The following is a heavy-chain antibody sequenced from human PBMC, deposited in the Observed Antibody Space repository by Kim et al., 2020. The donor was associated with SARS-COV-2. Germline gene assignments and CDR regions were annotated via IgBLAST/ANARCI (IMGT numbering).Heavy chain of an antibody. Sequence: NPSLKSRATIPVDTSKNQFSLKLSSVTAADTALYYCAREIAVAGRGWFDPWGQGTLVTVSS. CDR3: AREIAVAGRGWFDP. V-gene: IGHV4-39*07. J-gene: IGHJ5*02. D-gene: IGHD6-19*01.